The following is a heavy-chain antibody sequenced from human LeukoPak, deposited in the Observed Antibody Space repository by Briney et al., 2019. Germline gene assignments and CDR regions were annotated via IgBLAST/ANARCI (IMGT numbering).Heavy chain of an antibody. CDR2: INLDGSDK. J-gene: IGHJ3*02. V-gene: IGHV3-7*01. CDR1: GFNFNDYW. CDR3: ASRGVVTGAFDI. D-gene: IGHD4-23*01. Sequence: GGSLRLSCAASGFNFNDYWMTWVRQAPGKGLEWVGNINLDGSDKYYGDSVKGRFTISRDNAKNSLYLQMNSLRAEDTAVYYCASRGVVTGAFDIWGQGTMVTVSS.